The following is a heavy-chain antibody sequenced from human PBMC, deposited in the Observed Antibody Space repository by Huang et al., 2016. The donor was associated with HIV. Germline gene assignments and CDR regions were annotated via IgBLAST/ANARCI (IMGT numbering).Heavy chain of an antibody. CDR2: ISYDGRSD. J-gene: IGHJ5*02. CDR1: GFIFSNFA. D-gene: IGHD2-15*01. Sequence: QVQLVESGGGVVQPGTSLRLSCAASGFIFSNFAMHWVRQAPGKGLEWVAVISYDGRSDRYSDAAKGRVTISRDNDKNTLSLEMNRLRQDDTAVYYCAKESRWFSDFDQWGQGTLVTVSS. CDR3: AKESRWFSDFDQ. V-gene: IGHV3-30*04.